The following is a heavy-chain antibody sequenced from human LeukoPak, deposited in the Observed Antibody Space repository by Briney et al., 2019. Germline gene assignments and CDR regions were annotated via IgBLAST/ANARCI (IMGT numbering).Heavy chain of an antibody. CDR1: GGSSSGYY. J-gene: IGHJ4*02. Sequence: SETLSLTCAVYGGSSSGYYWSWIRQPPGKGLEWIGEINHSGSTNYNPSLKSRVTISVDTSKNQFSLKLSSVTAADTAVYYCARDLLEAYYYDSRSGSRGTKFDYWGQGTLVTVSS. CDR3: ARDLLEAYYYDSRSGSRGTKFDY. D-gene: IGHD3-22*01. V-gene: IGHV4-34*01. CDR2: INHSGST.